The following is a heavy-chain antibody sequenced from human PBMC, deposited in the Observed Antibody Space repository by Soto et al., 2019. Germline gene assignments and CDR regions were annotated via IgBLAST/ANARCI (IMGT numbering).Heavy chain of an antibody. D-gene: IGHD3-16*01. CDR2: IYHSGST. CDR3: ARAERRLVIDY. CDR1: GGSISSCGYS. Sequence: QLQLQESGPGLVKPSQTLSLTCAVSGGSISSCGYSWGWIRQPPGKGLEWIGYIYHSGSTYYNPFLKSRVTITVVRSNNQCSLKLSSVTAADTAVYYCARAERRLVIDYLGQATLVTVSS. V-gene: IGHV4-30-2*01. J-gene: IGHJ4*02.